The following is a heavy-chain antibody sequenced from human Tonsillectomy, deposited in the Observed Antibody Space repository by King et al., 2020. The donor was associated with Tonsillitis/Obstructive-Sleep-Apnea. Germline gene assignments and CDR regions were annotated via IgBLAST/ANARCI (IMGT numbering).Heavy chain of an antibody. Sequence: QLVESGGGLVQPGGSLRLSCAGSGFTFSSYAMSWVRQAPGKGLEWVSVISGSGGSTYHADSVKGRFTISRDNSKNTLYLQMNSLRAGDTAVYYCAKDGGYSYGYLDYWGQGTLVTVSS. CDR3: AKDGGYSYGYLDY. CDR1: GFTFSSYA. V-gene: IGHV3-23*04. J-gene: IGHJ4*02. D-gene: IGHD5-18*01. CDR2: ISGSGGST.